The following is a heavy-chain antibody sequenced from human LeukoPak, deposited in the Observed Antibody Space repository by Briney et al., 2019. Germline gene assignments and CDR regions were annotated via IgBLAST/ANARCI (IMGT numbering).Heavy chain of an antibody. J-gene: IGHJ3*02. Sequence: SETLSLTCTVSGGSISSYYWSWIRQPAGKGLEWIGRISSSGSTNYNPSLKSRVTISVDTSRNQFSLKLSSVTAADTAVYFCARGPYSYDSSGAFDIWGQGTMVTVSS. V-gene: IGHV4-4*07. CDR1: GGSISSYY. CDR3: ARGPYSYDSSGAFDI. D-gene: IGHD3-22*01. CDR2: ISSSGST.